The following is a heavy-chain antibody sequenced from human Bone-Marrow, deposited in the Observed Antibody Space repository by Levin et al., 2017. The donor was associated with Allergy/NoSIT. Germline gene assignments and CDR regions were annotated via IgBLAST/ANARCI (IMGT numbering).Heavy chain of an antibody. Sequence: PSETLSLTCTVSGASISSYNWGWIRQPPGKGLEWIGYITNSGSTTYTPSLKSRVTISVDRSTNQFSLRLRSVTAADTAVYYCAREGGSDPWGQGTLVTVSS. V-gene: IGHV4-59*01. CDR1: GASISSYN. J-gene: IGHJ5*02. CDR2: ITNSGST. CDR3: AREGGSDP. D-gene: IGHD3-16*01.